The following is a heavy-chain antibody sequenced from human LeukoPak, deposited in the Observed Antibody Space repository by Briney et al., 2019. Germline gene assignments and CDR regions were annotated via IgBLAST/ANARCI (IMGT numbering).Heavy chain of an antibody. D-gene: IGHD3-10*01. J-gene: IGHJ6*03. V-gene: IGHV4-4*02. CDR2: IYHSGNT. CDR3: ARPLRGRYYYYMDV. CDR1: GDSINSSKW. Sequence: SETLSLTCAVSGDSINSSKWWNWVRQPPGQGLEWIAEIYHSGNTNYNPSLKSRVTISVDTSKNQFSLKLSSVTAADTAVYYCARPLRGRYYYYMDVWGKGTTVTISS.